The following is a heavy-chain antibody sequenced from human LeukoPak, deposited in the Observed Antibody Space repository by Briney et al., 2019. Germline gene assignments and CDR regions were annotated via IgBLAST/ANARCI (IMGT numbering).Heavy chain of an antibody. V-gene: IGHV4-39*01. D-gene: IGHD3/OR15-3a*01. CDR3: ARQTGSGLFILP. J-gene: IGHJ4*02. CDR1: GGPISNYY. Sequence: PSETLSLTCTVSGGPISNYYWSWIRQPPGKGLEWIGSIYYSGNTYYNASLKSQVSISIDTSKNQFSLRLTSVTAADTAVYYCARQTGSGLFILPGGQGTLVTVSS. CDR2: IYYSGNT.